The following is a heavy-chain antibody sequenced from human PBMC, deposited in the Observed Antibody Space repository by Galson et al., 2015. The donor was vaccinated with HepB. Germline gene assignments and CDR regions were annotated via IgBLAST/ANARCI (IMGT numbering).Heavy chain of an antibody. V-gene: IGHV4-4*02. CDR2: VYHGGST. D-gene: IGHD6-19*01. J-gene: IGHJ5*02. Sequence: SETLSLTCAVSGGSITSRNWWSWVRQPPGKGLEWIGEVYHGGSTIYNPSLKSRVTISVDKSKNQFSLKLTSVTAADTAVYYCVRDETGGSDWSPGWFDPWGQGTLVTVSS. CDR1: GGSITSRNW. CDR3: VRDETGGSDWSPGWFDP.